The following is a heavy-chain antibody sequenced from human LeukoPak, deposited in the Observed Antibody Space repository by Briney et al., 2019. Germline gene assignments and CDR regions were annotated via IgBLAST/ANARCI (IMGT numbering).Heavy chain of an antibody. D-gene: IGHD3-22*01. CDR2: IFYSGST. V-gene: IGHV4-39*07. CDR3: ARVRRFYYDSSTKGAFDI. CDR1: GGSTSSSSYY. J-gene: IGHJ3*02. Sequence: SETLSLTCTVSGGSTSSSSYYWGWIRQPPGKGLEWIGSIFYSGSTYYNPSLKSRVTISVDTSKKQFSLKLSSVTAADTAVYYCARVRRFYYDSSTKGAFDIWGQGTMVTVSS.